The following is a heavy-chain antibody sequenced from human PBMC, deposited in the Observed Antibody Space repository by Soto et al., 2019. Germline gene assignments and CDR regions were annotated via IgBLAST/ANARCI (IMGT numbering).Heavy chain of an antibody. CDR1: SDSITTNNW. CDR3: ATSGSSGNYYFFHY. Sequence: QVQLQESGPGLVKPSGTLSLTCAISSDSITTNNWWSWVRQPPDKGLEWIGDIHYSGSTNYNPSLNSRVTISIDKSRKQISLTLDSVTAADPALYYCATSGSSGNYYFFHYWGQGTLVTVSS. CDR2: IHYSGST. V-gene: IGHV4-4*02. J-gene: IGHJ4*02. D-gene: IGHD6-6*01.